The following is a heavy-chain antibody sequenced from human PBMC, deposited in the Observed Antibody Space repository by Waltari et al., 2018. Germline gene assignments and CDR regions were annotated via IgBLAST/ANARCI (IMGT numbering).Heavy chain of an antibody. D-gene: IGHD3-9*01. CDR1: GGSISSGGYY. V-gene: IGHV4-31*03. CDR2: IYHSGNT. J-gene: IGHJ2*01. CDR3: ARGGAWDYDILTGYSPRWYFDL. Sequence: QVQLQESGPGLVKPSQTLSLTCTVSGGSISSGGYYWSWIRQHPGKGLEWIGYIYHSGNTYSNPSLKSRVTISVDRSKNQFSLKLSSVTAADTAVYYCARGGAWDYDILTGYSPRWYFDLWGRGTLVTVSS.